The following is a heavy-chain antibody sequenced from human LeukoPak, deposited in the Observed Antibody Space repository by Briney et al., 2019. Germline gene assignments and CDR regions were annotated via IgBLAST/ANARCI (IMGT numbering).Heavy chain of an antibody. CDR1: GGSFSSYY. Sequence: PSETLSLTCGVYGGSFSSYYWSWIRQPPGKGLEWIGCIYYSGSTNYNPSLKSRVTISVDTSKNQFSLKLTSVTAADTAVYYCARRNIVVVPAAPTADNWFDPWGQGTLVTVSS. J-gene: IGHJ5*02. CDR2: IYYSGST. D-gene: IGHD2-2*01. CDR3: ARRNIVVVPAAPTADNWFDP. V-gene: IGHV4-59*08.